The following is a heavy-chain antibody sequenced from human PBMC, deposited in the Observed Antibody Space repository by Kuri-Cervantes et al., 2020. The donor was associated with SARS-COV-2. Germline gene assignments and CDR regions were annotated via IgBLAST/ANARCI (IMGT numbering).Heavy chain of an antibody. V-gene: IGHV3-21*01. CDR1: GFTFSSYS. CDR2: ISSSSSYI. D-gene: IGHD1-26*01. J-gene: IGHJ4*02. CDR3: ARAGRWELLLGRLAYFDY. Sequence: GGSLRLSCVASGFTFSSYSMNWVRQAPGKGLEWVSSISSSSSYIYYADSVKGRFTISRDNAKNSLYLQMNSLRAEDTAVYYCARAGRWELLLGRLAYFDYWGQGTLVTVSS.